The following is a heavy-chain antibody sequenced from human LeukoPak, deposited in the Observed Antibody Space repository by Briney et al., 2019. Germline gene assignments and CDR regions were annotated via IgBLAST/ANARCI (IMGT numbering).Heavy chain of an antibody. CDR1: GYSFTRYY. CDR3: AREVANYYYGSGSGFYGNWFDP. CDR2: INPSGSST. Sequence: ASVKVSCKASGYSFTRYYMHWVRQVSGQGLEWMGIINPSGSSTSYAEKFQGRVTMTRDTSTTTVYMELSSLRSEDTAVYYCAREVANYYYGSGSGFYGNWFDPWGQGTLVTVSS. D-gene: IGHD3-10*01. J-gene: IGHJ5*02. V-gene: IGHV1-46*01.